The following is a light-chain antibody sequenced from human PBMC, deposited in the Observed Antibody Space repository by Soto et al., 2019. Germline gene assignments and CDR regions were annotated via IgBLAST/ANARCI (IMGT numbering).Light chain of an antibody. CDR3: QSYDSSLSGVV. J-gene: IGLJ2*01. CDR2: GNN. Sequence: QSVLTQPHSVSGAPGQRVTISCTGSSSNIGLGYDVSWYQQLPGTAPKVLIYGNNNRPSGVPDRFSGSKSGTSASLAITGLQAEDEADYYCQSYDSSLSGVVFGGGTKLTV. CDR1: SSNIGLGYD. V-gene: IGLV1-40*01.